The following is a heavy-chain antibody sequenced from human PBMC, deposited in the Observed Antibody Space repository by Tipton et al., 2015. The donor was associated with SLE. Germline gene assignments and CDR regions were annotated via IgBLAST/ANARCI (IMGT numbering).Heavy chain of an antibody. D-gene: IGHD3-10*01. J-gene: IGHJ2*01. CDR1: GASISSGAIY. Sequence: TLSLTCSVSGASISSGAIYWSWFCHHPGKGLEWIGYISYSGGTYYNPTLKSRVTLSVDTSKNQFSLKLSSVTAADTAVYYCARDRRGWYFDLWGRGTLVTVSS. CDR2: ISYSGGT. V-gene: IGHV4-31*03. CDR3: ARDRRGWYFDL.